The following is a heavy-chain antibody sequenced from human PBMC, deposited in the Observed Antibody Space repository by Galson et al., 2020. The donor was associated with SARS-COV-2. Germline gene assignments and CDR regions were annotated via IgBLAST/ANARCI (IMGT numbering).Heavy chain of an antibody. CDR1: GFTFSTSD. J-gene: IGHJ3*01. Sequence: GGSLRLSCEGSGFTFSTSDMNWVRQAPGKGLEWVSFISASGTRTTYADSVKGRFTISRDNSKNTLYLQMTSLSAEDTAVYFCAKDHQGYDVYDAFDVWGQGTMVIVAS. CDR2: ISASGTRT. D-gene: IGHD3-3*01. V-gene: IGHV3-23*01. CDR3: AKDHQGYDVYDAFDV.